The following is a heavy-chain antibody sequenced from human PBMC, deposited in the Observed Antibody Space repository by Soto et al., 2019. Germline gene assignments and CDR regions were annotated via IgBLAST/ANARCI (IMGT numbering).Heavy chain of an antibody. J-gene: IGHJ6*02. CDR2: IIPIFGTA. D-gene: IGHD2-2*01. V-gene: IGHV1-69*12. CDR3: ARDGEAVPAAGMDV. Sequence: QVQLVQSGAEVKKPGSSVKVSCKASGGTFSSYAISWVRQAPGQGLEWMGGIIPIFGTANYAQKFQGRVTITADESTSTAHMELSSLRSEDTAVYYCARDGEAVPAAGMDVWGQGTTVTVSS. CDR1: GGTFSSYA.